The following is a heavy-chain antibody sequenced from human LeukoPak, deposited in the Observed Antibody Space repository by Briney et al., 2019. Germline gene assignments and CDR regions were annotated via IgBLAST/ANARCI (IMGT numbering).Heavy chain of an antibody. J-gene: IGHJ5*02. CDR1: GYTFTGYY. CDR3: ARGHSSGWTPKSVWWFDP. CDR2: INPNSGGT. Sequence: PGASVKVSCKASGYTFTGYYMHWVRQAPGQGLEWMGWINPNSGGTNYAQKFQGRVTMTRDTSISTAYVELSRLRSDDTAVYYCARGHSSGWTPKSVWWFDPWGQGTLVTVSS. D-gene: IGHD6-19*01. V-gene: IGHV1-2*02.